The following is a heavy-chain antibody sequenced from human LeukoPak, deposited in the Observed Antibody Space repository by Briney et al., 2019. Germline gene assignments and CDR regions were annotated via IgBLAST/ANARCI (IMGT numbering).Heavy chain of an antibody. D-gene: IGHD3-3*01. CDR3: TTANYDFWSGYLDY. CDR2: IKSKTDGGTT. V-gene: IGHV3-15*01. CDR1: GFTFSNAW. J-gene: IGHJ4*02. Sequence: GGSLRLSCAASGFTFSNAWMSWVRQVPGKGLEWVGRIKSKTDGGTTDYAAPVKGRFTISRDDSKNTLYLQMNSLKTEDTAVYYCTTANYDFWSGYLDYWGQGTLVTVSS.